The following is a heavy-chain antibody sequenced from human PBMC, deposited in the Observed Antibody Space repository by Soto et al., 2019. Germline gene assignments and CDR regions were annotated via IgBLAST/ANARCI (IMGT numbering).Heavy chain of an antibody. J-gene: IGHJ4*02. CDR2: INHSGST. V-gene: IGHV4-34*01. CDR1: GGSFSGYY. CDR3: ARGTKESFGGYSYGYFDY. Sequence: TSETLSLTCAVYGGSFSGYYWSWIRQPPGKGLEWIGEINHSGSTNYNPSLKSRVTISVDTSKNQFSLKLSSVTAADTAVYYCARGTKESFGGYSYGYFDYWGQGTLVTVSS. D-gene: IGHD5-18*01.